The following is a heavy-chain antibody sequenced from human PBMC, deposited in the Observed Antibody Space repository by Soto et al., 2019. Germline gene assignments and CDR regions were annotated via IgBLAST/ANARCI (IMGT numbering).Heavy chain of an antibody. D-gene: IGHD3-10*01. CDR1: GFTFSSYS. CDR3: ARYYYGSGSPEPYYGMDV. J-gene: IGHJ6*02. Sequence: GGSLRLSCAASGFTFSSYSMNWVRQAPGKGLEWVSSISSSSSYIYYADSVKGRFTISRDNAKNSLYLQMNSLRAEDTAVYYCARYYYGSGSPEPYYGMDVWGQGTTVTVSS. V-gene: IGHV3-21*01. CDR2: ISSSSSYI.